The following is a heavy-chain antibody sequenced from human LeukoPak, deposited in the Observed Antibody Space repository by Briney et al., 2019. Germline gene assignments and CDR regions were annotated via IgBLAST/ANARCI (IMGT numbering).Heavy chain of an antibody. D-gene: IGHD2-15*01. J-gene: IGHJ5*02. CDR1: GYTFTSYG. Sequence: ASVKVSCKASGYTFTSYGISWVRQDPGQGLEWMGIINPSGGSTSYAQKFQGRVIMTRDTSTSTVYMELSSLRSEDTAVYYCARASGYCSGGSCPFDPWGQGTLVTVSS. V-gene: IGHV1-46*01. CDR2: INPSGGST. CDR3: ARASGYCSGGSCPFDP.